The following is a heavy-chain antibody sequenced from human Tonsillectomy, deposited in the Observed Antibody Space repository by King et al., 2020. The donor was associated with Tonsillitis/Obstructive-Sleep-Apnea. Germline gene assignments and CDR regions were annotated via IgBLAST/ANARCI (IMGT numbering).Heavy chain of an antibody. J-gene: IGHJ3*02. V-gene: IGHV3-30*04. CDR1: GFTFSNYA. Sequence: VQLVESGGGVVQPGRSLRLSCAASGFTFSNYAIHWVRQAPGKGLEWVAVISYDGSNKYYADSVKGRFTISRDNSKNTLDLQMNSLGAEDTALYYCAREGIDERRGYADAFDIWGQGTMVTVSS. CDR2: ISYDGSNK. D-gene: IGHD3-22*01. CDR3: AREGIDERRGYADAFDI.